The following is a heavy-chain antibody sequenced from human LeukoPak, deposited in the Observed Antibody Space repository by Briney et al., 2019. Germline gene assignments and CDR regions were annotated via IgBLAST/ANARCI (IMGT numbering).Heavy chain of an antibody. CDR1: GDSISTGGYY. CDR2: IYYSGST. D-gene: IGHD2-2*01. V-gene: IGHV4-31*03. CDR3: ARRGIVVVPAASPGRYYYYGMDV. Sequence: SETQSLTCTVSGDSISTGGYYWTWIRQHTGKGLEWIGYIYYSGSTDYNPSLRCRLNISIDTSKNQFSLKLTSVTAADTAVYYCARRGIVVVPAASPGRYYYYGMDVWGQGTTVTVSS. J-gene: IGHJ6*02.